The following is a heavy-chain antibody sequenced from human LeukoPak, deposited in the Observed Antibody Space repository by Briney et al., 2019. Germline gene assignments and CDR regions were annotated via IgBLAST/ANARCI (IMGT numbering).Heavy chain of an antibody. CDR3: AKGGKEGATEGGDSFDI. D-gene: IGHD1-26*01. CDR1: GFIFSDSW. Sequence: GGSLRLSCAASGFIFSDSWMSWVRQAPGKGLEWVANIKQDGSDKYYVDSVKGRFTISRDNSENTLYLQMNNLRAEDTAVFYCAKGGKEGATEGGDSFDIWGQGTMVTVSS. J-gene: IGHJ3*02. CDR2: IKQDGSDK. V-gene: IGHV3-7*01.